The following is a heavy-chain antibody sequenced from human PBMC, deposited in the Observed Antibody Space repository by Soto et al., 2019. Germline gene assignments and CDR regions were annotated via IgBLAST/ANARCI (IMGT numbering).Heavy chain of an antibody. Sequence: EVQLVESGGGLVQPGGSLRLSCAASGFTFSSYWMSWVRQAPGKALEWVANIKPDGSEKYYVDSVKGRFTISSDSAKDSLYLQMNSLSAEDTAVYYCARDSSGGYVGDAFDIWGHGTMVTVSS. CDR3: ARDSSGGYVGDAFDI. J-gene: IGHJ3*02. D-gene: IGHD6-19*01. V-gene: IGHV3-7*05. CDR2: IKPDGSEK. CDR1: GFTFSSYW.